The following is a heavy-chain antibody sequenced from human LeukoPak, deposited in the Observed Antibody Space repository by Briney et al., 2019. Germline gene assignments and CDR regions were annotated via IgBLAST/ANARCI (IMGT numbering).Heavy chain of an antibody. V-gene: IGHV4-38-2*02. D-gene: IGHD1-26*01. Sequence: SETLSLTCTVSGYSISSGYYWGWIRQPPGKGLEWIGSIYYSGSTYYNPSLKSRVTISVDTSKNQFSLKLSSVTAADTAVYYCARAERSYYVDYWGQGTLVTVSS. J-gene: IGHJ4*02. CDR1: GYSISSGYY. CDR2: IYYSGST. CDR3: ARAERSYYVDY.